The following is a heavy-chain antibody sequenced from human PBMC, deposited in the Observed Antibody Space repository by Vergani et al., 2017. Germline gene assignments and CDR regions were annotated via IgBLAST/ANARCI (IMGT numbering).Heavy chain of an antibody. J-gene: IGHJ4*02. V-gene: IGHV3-23*01. Sequence: EVQLLESGGRLKQPGGSVRLSCAASGFTFSTYAMHWVRQAPGKGLEWVSARTGGGGSTYYADSFKGRFIISRDNSRDTLYLQMNSLRPEDTATYYCVRDAVSYESFFDSWGQGTLVTVSS. D-gene: IGHD1-26*01. CDR1: GFTFSTYA. CDR2: RTGGGGST. CDR3: VRDAVSYESFFDS.